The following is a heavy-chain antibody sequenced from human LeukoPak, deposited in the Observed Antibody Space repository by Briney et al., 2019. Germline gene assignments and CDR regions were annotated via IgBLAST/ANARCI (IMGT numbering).Heavy chain of an antibody. V-gene: IGHV4-34*01. CDR3: ARDEYCSGGSCYADAFDI. Sequence: SETLSLTCAVYGGSFSGYYWSWIRQPPGKGLEWIGEINHSGSTNYNPSLRSRVTISIDTSKNQFSLKLSSVTAADTAVYYCARDEYCSGGSCYADAFDIWGQGTMVTVSS. D-gene: IGHD2-15*01. CDR1: GGSFSGYY. CDR2: INHSGST. J-gene: IGHJ3*02.